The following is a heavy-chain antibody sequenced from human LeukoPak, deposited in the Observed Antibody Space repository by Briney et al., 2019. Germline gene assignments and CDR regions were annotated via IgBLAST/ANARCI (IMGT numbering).Heavy chain of an antibody. CDR2: IKQDGSEK. CDR3: AAPGGYDILTGYDY. CDR1: GFTFSSYW. D-gene: IGHD3-9*01. Sequence: GGSLRLSCAASGFTFSSYWRRWVRQAPGKGLEWVANIKQDGSEKYYVGSVKGRFTISRDNAKNSLYLQINSLRAEDTAVYYCAAPGGYDILTGYDYWGQGTLVTVSS. J-gene: IGHJ4*02. V-gene: IGHV3-7*01.